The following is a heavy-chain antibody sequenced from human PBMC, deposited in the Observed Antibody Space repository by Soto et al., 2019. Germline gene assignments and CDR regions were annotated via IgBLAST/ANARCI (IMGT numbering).Heavy chain of an antibody. Sequence: LRLSCAASGFSFSTYSMAWVRQAAGKGPQWVSGLSGGGANTFYIDSVRGRFTISVDNSKNTVYLQMDSLRADDTAVYYCARWSGYADAWGQGTLVTVSS. D-gene: IGHD4-17*01. CDR2: LSGGGANT. CDR1: GFSFSTYS. V-gene: IGHV3-23*01. CDR3: ARWSGYADA. J-gene: IGHJ4*02.